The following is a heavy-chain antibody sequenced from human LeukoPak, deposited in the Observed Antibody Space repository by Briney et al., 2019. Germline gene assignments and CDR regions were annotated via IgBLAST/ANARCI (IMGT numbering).Heavy chain of an antibody. CDR1: GYTFTGYY. CDR2: INPNSGGT. J-gene: IGHJ5*02. Sequence: GASVKVSCKASGYTFTGYYMHWVRQAPGQGLEWMGWINPNSGGTNYAQKFQGRVTMTRDTSISTAYMELSRLRSDDTAVYYCARKVGTVGAAAGFDPWGQGTLVTVSS. CDR3: ARKVGTVGAAAGFDP. D-gene: IGHD6-13*01. V-gene: IGHV1-2*02.